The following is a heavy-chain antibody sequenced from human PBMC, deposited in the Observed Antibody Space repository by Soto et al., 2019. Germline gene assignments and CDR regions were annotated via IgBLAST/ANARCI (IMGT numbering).Heavy chain of an antibody. CDR3: AKDLAPVVPAAIFHYYYGMDA. CDR2: ISYDGSNK. V-gene: IGHV3-30*18. J-gene: IGHJ6*02. D-gene: IGHD2-2*02. CDR1: GFTFSSYG. Sequence: GGSLRLSCAASGFTFSSYGMHWVRQAPGKGLEWVAVISYDGSNKYYADSVKGRFTISRDNSKNTLYLQMNSLRAEDTAVYYCAKDLAPVVPAAIFHYYYGMDAWGQGTTVTVSS.